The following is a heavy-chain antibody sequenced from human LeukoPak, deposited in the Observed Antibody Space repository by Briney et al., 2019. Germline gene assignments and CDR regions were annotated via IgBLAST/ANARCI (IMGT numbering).Heavy chain of an antibody. Sequence: SETLSLTCTVSGGSISSYYWSWIRQPAGKGLEWIGRIYTSGSTNYNPSLKSRVTMSVDTSKNQFSLKLSSVTAADTAVYYCARDSIVVVPAAIYDDAFDIWGQGTMVTVSS. J-gene: IGHJ3*02. D-gene: IGHD2-2*01. CDR3: ARDSIVVVPAAIYDDAFDI. V-gene: IGHV4-4*07. CDR1: GGSISSYY. CDR2: IYTSGST.